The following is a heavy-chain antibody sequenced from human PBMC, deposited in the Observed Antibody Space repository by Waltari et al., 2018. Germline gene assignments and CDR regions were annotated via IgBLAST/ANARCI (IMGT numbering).Heavy chain of an antibody. CDR2: INHSGST. CDR1: GGSFSGYY. J-gene: IGHJ6*02. D-gene: IGHD3-10*01. V-gene: IGHV4-34*01. CDR3: ARGEVGITMVRGVTYGMDV. Sequence: QVQLQQWGAGLLKPSETLSLTCAVYGGSFSGYYWSWIRQPPGKGLEWIGEINHSGSTNYNPSLKSRVTISVDTSKNQFSLKLSSGTAADTAVYYCARGEVGITMVRGVTYGMDVWGQGTTVTVSS.